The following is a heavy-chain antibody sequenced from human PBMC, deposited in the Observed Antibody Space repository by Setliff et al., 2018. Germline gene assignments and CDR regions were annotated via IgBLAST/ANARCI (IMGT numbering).Heavy chain of an antibody. D-gene: IGHD3-22*01. J-gene: IGHJ4*02. CDR3: ARGDSSGYYYILFDF. CDR1: GGSIGSSGYY. Sequence: SETLSLTCTVSGGSIGSSGYYWGWIRQPPGKGLEWIGSIYYRGSTYYNPSLKSRVTMSVDASKNQFSLKLSSVTAADTAAYYCARGDSSGYYYILFDFWGQGTLVTVSS. V-gene: IGHV4-39*07. CDR2: IYYRGST.